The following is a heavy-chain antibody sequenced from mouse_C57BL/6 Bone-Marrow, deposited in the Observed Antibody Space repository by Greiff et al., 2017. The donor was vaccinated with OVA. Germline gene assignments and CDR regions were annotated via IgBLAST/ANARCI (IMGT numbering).Heavy chain of an antibody. D-gene: IGHD1-1*01. J-gene: IGHJ4*01. CDR2: INPNNGGT. CDR3: ARGGYGSSFYYAMDY. CDR1: GYTFTDYN. V-gene: IGHV1-18*01. Sequence: VQLQQSGPELVKPGALVKIPCKASGYTFTDYNMDWVKQSHGKSLEWIGDINPNNGGTIYNQKFKGKATLTVDKSSSTAYMALRSLTSEDTAVYYCARGGYGSSFYYAMDYWGQGTSVTVSS.